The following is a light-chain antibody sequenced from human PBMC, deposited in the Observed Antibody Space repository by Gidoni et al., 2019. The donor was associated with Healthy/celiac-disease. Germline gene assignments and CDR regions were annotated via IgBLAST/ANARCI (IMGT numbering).Light chain of an antibody. CDR3: HSYASSLSGLV. CDR2: GNS. Sequence: QSVLTQPHAVAGAPGQRVTISCTGSSSNIGAGYDVHWYKQRPGTAPKLLIYGNSNRPSGVPDRFSGSKSGTSASLAITGLQAADESDYYCHSYASSLSGLVFGGGTKLTVL. CDR1: SSNIGAGYD. J-gene: IGLJ2*01. V-gene: IGLV1-40*01.